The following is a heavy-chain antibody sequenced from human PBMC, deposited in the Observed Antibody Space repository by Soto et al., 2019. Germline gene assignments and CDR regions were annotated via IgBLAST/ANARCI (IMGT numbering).Heavy chain of an antibody. V-gene: IGHV4-28*03. D-gene: IGHD2-2*01. J-gene: IGHJ3*02. CDR1: GYSISSSNW. Sequence: QVQLQESGPGLVKPSDTLSLICAVSGYSISSSNWWGWIRQPPGKGLEWIGNIYYSGSAYYNPSLKSRVTMSVDTSKHQFSLKLTSVTAVDTAVYYCARGDYAKAFDIWGQGTTVTVSS. CDR3: ARGDYAKAFDI. CDR2: IYYSGSA.